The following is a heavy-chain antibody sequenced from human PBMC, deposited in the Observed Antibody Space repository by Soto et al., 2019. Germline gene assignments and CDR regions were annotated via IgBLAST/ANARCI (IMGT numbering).Heavy chain of an antibody. V-gene: IGHV4-39*02. CDR1: GGSISSSSYY. CDR2: IYYSGST. J-gene: IGHJ5*02. CDR3: ARDIVLMVYVGFDP. Sequence: QLQLQESGPGLVKPSETLSLTCTVSGGSISSSSYYWGWIRQPPGKGLEWIGSIYYSGSTYYNPSLKSRVTISVDTSKNQFSLKLSSVTAADTAVYYCARDIVLMVYVGFDPWGQRTLVTVSS. D-gene: IGHD2-8*01.